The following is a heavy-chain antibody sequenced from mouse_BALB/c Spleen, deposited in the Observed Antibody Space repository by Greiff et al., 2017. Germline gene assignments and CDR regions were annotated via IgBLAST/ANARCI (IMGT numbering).Heavy chain of an antibody. CDR3: ARKGYDYDEAWFAY. V-gene: IGHV1-80*01. Sequence: QVQLQQSGAELVRPGSSVKISCKASGYAFSSYWMNWVKQRPGQGLEWIGQIYPGDGDTNYNGKFKGKATLTADKSSSTAYMQLSSLTSEDSAVYFCARKGYDYDEAWFAYWGQGTLVTVSA. CDR1: GYAFSSYW. CDR2: IYPGDGDT. J-gene: IGHJ3*01. D-gene: IGHD2-4*01.